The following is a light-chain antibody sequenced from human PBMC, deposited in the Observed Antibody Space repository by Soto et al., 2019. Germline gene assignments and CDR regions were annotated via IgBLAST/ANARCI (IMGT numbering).Light chain of an antibody. V-gene: IGLV2-8*01. CDR1: SSDVGGYNY. CDR3: SSYAGSNILYV. CDR2: EVS. Sequence: QSVLTQPPSASGSPGQSVTISCTGTSSDVGGYNYVSWYQQHPGKAPKLMIYEVSKRPSGVPDRFSGSKSGNTASLTVSGFQAEDEADYYCSSYAGSNILYVFGTGTKVTVL. J-gene: IGLJ1*01.